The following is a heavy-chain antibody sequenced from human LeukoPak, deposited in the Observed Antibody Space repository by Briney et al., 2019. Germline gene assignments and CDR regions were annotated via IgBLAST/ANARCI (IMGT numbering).Heavy chain of an antibody. CDR2: ISGDGGST. CDR1: GFTFDDYA. CDR3: AKGSSNDILTGCYYYGMDV. Sequence: PGGSLRLSCAASGFTFDDYAMHWVRQAPGKGLEWVSLISGDGGSTYYADSVKGRFTISRDNSKNSLYLQMNSLRTEDTALYYCAKGSSNDILTGCYYYGMDVWGQGTTVTVSS. V-gene: IGHV3-43*02. D-gene: IGHD3-9*01. J-gene: IGHJ6*02.